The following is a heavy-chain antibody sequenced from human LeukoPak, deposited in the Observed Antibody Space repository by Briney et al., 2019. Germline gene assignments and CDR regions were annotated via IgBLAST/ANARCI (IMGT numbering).Heavy chain of an antibody. V-gene: IGHV3-48*03. CDR1: GFTFSSYE. CDR3: ARDDSNSYPRKRFDY. J-gene: IGHJ4*02. Sequence: GGSLRLSCAASGFTFSSYEMNWVRQAPGKGLEWVSYTSSSGATRYYADSVKGRFTISRDNAKSSLYLQMNSLRVEDTAVYYCARDDSNSYPRKRFDYWGQGTLVTVSS. CDR2: TSSSGATR. D-gene: IGHD3-16*02.